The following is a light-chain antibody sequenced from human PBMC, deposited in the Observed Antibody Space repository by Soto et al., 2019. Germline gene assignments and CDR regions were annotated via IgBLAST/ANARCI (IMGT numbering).Light chain of an antibody. J-gene: IGLJ2*01. Sequence: SSELTQPPSVSVAPGKTASISCGGNAIGSKGVHWYQQKPGQAPVLVIYSDTDLPPVITERFSGSNSANLATLTISRVEAGDEADYYCQVWDSGSAHVVFGGGTKVTVL. V-gene: IGLV3-21*01. CDR2: SDT. CDR1: AIGSKG. CDR3: QVWDSGSAHVV.